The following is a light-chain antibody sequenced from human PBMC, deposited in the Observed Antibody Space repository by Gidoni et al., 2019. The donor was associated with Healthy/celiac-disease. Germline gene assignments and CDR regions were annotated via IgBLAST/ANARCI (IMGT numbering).Light chain of an antibody. V-gene: IGKV3-20*01. Sequence: EIVLTQSPGTLSFSPGERATLSCRASKSVSSSYLAWYQQKPGQAPRLLIYGASSRATGIPDRFSGSGSGTDFTLTISRLEPEDFAVYYCQQYGSSPPWTFGQGTKVEIK. CDR3: QQYGSSPPWT. J-gene: IGKJ1*01. CDR1: KSVSSSY. CDR2: GAS.